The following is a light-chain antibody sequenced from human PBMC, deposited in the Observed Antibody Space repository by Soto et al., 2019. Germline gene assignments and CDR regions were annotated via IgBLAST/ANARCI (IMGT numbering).Light chain of an antibody. CDR3: QHYHGWPIT. J-gene: IGKJ5*01. CDR2: DTS. CDR1: QSVGNN. Sequence: EIVMTQSPATLSVSPGERATLFCRASQSVGNNLAWYQQKPGQAPRVLIYDTSTRATGLPARFSGSGSGTEFTLTISSLQSEDSAVYFCQHYHGWPITFGQGTRLEIK. V-gene: IGKV3-15*01.